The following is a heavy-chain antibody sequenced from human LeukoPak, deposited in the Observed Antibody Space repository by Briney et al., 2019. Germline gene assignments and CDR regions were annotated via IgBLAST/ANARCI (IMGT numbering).Heavy chain of an antibody. D-gene: IGHD5-12*01. Sequence: PGGSLRLSCAASGFTFSSYSMNWVRQAPGKGLEWVSSISSNSSTIYYADSVKGRFTISRDNAKNSLYLQMNSLRDEDTAVYYCARGDIVATLPRGWFDPWGQGTLVTVSS. V-gene: IGHV3-48*02. CDR1: GFTFSSYS. CDR3: ARGDIVATLPRGWFDP. CDR2: ISSNSSTI. J-gene: IGHJ5*02.